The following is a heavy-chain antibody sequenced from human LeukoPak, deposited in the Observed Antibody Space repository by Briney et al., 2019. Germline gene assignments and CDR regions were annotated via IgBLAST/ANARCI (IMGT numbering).Heavy chain of an antibody. Sequence: GESLKISCKASGYMFLNHWIGWVRQMPGKGLEWMGIIHSDDSDTRYSPSFRGHVTMSVDKSATTAYLQWDTLKASDTAIYYCARRSDISASPNWFDPWGQGTLVIVSS. D-gene: IGHD3-9*01. CDR3: ARRSDISASPNWFDP. CDR1: GYMFLNHW. V-gene: IGHV5-51*01. J-gene: IGHJ5*02. CDR2: IHSDDSDT.